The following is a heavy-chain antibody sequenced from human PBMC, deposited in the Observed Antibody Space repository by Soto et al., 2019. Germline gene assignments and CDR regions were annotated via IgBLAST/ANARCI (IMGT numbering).Heavy chain of an antibody. CDR2: IYYSGST. J-gene: IGHJ4*02. D-gene: IGHD3-9*01. Sequence: SETLSLTCTVSGGSISSYYWSWIRQPPGMGLEWIGYIYYSGSTNYNPSLKSRVTISVDTSKNQFSLKLSSVTAADTAVYYCARLTYYDILTGYYSFDYWGQGTLVTVSS. CDR3: ARLTYYDILTGYYSFDY. V-gene: IGHV4-59*01. CDR1: GGSISSYY.